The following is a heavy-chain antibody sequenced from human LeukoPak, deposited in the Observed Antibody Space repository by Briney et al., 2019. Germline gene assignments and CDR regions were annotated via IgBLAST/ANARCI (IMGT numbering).Heavy chain of an antibody. Sequence: GGSLRLSCAASEFNFINYFMSWVRQAPGKGLEWVANIKQDGSEKYYVDSVKGRFTISRDNAKNSLYLQMNSLRAEDTAVYYCARGWDYFDYWGQGTLVTVSS. D-gene: IGHD1-26*01. CDR2: IKQDGSEK. V-gene: IGHV3-7*01. CDR1: EFNFINYF. CDR3: ARGWDYFDY. J-gene: IGHJ4*02.